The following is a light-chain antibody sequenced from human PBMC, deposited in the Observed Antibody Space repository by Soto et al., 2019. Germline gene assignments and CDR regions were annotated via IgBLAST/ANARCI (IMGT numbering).Light chain of an antibody. CDR2: GAS. J-gene: IGKJ4*01. CDR1: QSVSSN. CDR3: QQYNNWPPLT. Sequence: EIVMTQSPATQSVSPGERATLSCRASQSVSSNLAWYQQKPGQAPRLLIYGASTRATGIPARFSGSGSGTEFTLTISSLQSEAFAVYYCQQYNNWPPLTFGGGTKVEIK. V-gene: IGKV3-15*01.